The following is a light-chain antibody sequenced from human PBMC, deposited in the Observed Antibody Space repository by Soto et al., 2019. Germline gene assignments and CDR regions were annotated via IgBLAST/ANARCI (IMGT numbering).Light chain of an antibody. J-gene: IGKJ1*01. CDR3: QQYYSTPWT. V-gene: IGKV4-1*01. CDR2: WAS. Sequence: VMTQSPDSLAVSLGERATINCKSSQSILSTSNNKNYVAWYQQKPGQPPKLIIYWASTRDSGVPDRFSGRGSGTDFTLTINRLQAEDVAVYYCQQYYSTPWTFGQGNQVEIK. CDR1: QSILSTSNNKNY.